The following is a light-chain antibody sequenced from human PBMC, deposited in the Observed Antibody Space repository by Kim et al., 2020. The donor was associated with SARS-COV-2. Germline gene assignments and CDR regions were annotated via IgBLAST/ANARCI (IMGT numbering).Light chain of an antibody. Sequence: DIQMTQSPSTLSASVGDRVTITCRASQSISSWLAWYQQKPGKAPKLLIYKASSLESGVPSRFSGSGSGTEFTLTISSLQPDDFATYYCQQYNSYPFTFGPGTKVDYQT. CDR3: QQYNSYPFT. J-gene: IGKJ3*01. V-gene: IGKV1-5*03. CDR2: KAS. CDR1: QSISSW.